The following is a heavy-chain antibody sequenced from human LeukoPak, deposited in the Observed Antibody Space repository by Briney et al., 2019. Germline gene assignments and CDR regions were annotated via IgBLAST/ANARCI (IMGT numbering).Heavy chain of an antibody. Sequence: GGSLRLSCAASGFTFSSYAMHWVRQAPGKGLEWVAVMWYDGSNKYYADSVKGRFTISRDHSKNTLYLQMNSLRAEDTAVYYCARGSFSSSWSYFGYCGQGTLVTVSS. J-gene: IGHJ4*02. CDR3: ARGSFSSSWSYFGY. CDR1: GFTFSSYA. CDR2: MWYDGSNK. D-gene: IGHD6-13*01. V-gene: IGHV3-33*01.